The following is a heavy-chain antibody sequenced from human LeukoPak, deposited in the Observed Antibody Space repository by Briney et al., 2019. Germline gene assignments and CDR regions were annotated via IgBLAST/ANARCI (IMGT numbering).Heavy chain of an antibody. CDR2: ISYDGSNK. D-gene: IGHD5-12*01. V-gene: IGHV3-30*18. CDR3: AKDQGLYSGYDPLDF. J-gene: IGHJ4*02. Sequence: GRSLRLSCAASGFTFSSYGIHWVRQAPGKGLEWVAVISYDGSNKYYADSVKGRFTISRDNSKNTLYLQMNSLRPEDTAVYYCAKDQGLYSGYDPLDFWGQGTLVTVSS. CDR1: GFTFSSYG.